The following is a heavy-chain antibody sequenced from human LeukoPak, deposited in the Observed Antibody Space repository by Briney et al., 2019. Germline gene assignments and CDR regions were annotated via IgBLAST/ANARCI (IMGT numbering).Heavy chain of an antibody. D-gene: IGHD3-10*01. CDR1: GFTFSSYA. CDR3: PKGATMVRGVIDHFFDY. CDR2: ISGSGGST. Sequence: PGGSLRLSCAASGFTFSSYAMSWVRQAPGKGLEWVSAISGSGGSTYYADSVKGRFTISKDNSKNTLYLQMNSLRAEDTAVYYCPKGATMVRGVIDHFFDYWGQGTLVTVSS. J-gene: IGHJ4*02. V-gene: IGHV3-23*01.